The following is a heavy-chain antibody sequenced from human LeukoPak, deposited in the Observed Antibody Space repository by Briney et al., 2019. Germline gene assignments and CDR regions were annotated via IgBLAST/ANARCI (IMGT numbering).Heavy chain of an antibody. Sequence: GGSLRLSCAASGFTFSSYSMNWVRQAPGKGLEWVSSISSSSSYIYYADSVKGRFTISRDNAKNSLYLQMNSLRAEDTAVYYCARDRYSSSFSSFNWFDPWGQGTLVTVSS. CDR1: GFTFSSYS. D-gene: IGHD6-13*01. J-gene: IGHJ5*02. V-gene: IGHV3-21*01. CDR2: ISSSSSYI. CDR3: ARDRYSSSFSSFNWFDP.